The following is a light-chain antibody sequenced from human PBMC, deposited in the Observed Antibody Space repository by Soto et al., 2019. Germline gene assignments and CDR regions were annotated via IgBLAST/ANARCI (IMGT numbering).Light chain of an antibody. CDR1: QNIYINS. J-gene: IGKJ2*01. CDR3: QQYGTSPPLYT. Sequence: EIVLTQSPDTLSLSPGERATLSCRASQNIYINSLAWYQQRPGQAPRLLIYGGSTRATAVPDRFSGSGSGTDFALTISRLEPEDFAVYYCQQYGTSPPLYTFGQGTKLDIK. V-gene: IGKV3-20*01. CDR2: GGS.